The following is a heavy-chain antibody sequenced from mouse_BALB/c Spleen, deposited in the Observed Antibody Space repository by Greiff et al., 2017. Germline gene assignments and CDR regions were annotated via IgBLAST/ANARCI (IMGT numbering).Heavy chain of an antibody. CDR3: ARDNWDDAMDY. CDR2: ISSGGSYT. CDR1: GFTFSSYG. J-gene: IGHJ2*01. V-gene: IGHV5-6*01. D-gene: IGHD4-1*01. Sequence: EVQVVESGGDLVKPGGSLKLSCAASGFTFSSYGMSWVRQTPDKRLEWVATISSGGSYTYYPDSVKGRFTISRDNAKNTLYLQMSSLKSEDTAMYYCARDNWDDAMDYWGQGTTLTVSS.